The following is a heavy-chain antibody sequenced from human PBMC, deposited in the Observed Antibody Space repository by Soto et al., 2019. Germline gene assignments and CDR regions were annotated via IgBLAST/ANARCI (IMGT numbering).Heavy chain of an antibody. CDR3: AREVEVHTPVFGF. J-gene: IGHJ4*02. CDR1: GGTFNNYA. Sequence: QVQLVQSGAGVRRPGSSEKVSCKASGGTFNNYAINWVRQAPGQGLEWMGDISPMFGKANYAQKFQGRVKITADDSTATAYLELSSLRSEDTALYYCAREVEVHTPVFGFWGQGSLVTVSS. D-gene: IGHD2-2*01. CDR2: ISPMFGKA. V-gene: IGHV1-69*01.